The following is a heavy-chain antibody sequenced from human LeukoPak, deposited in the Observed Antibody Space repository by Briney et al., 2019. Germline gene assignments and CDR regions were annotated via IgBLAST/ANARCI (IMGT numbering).Heavy chain of an antibody. J-gene: IGHJ6*02. CDR1: GGTFSSYA. D-gene: IGHD6-13*01. Sequence: SVKVSCKASGGTFSSYAISWVRQAPGQGLEWMGRIIPILGIANYAQKFQGRVTITADKSTSTAYMELSSLRSEDTAVYYCARGQAAAGKSGYYYYGMDVWGQGTTVTVSS. CDR2: IIPILGIA. V-gene: IGHV1-69*04. CDR3: ARGQAAAGKSGYYYYGMDV.